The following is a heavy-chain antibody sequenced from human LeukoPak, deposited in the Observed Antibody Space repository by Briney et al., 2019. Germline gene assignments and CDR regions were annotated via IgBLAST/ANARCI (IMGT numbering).Heavy chain of an antibody. D-gene: IGHD3-10*01. CDR3: ARDGQTVTMLRGVPDAFDI. CDR1: GGSVDSGSYY. V-gene: IGHV4-39*07. Sequence: SETLSLTCTVSGGSVDSGSYYWGWIRQSPGKGLEWIGSIYYSGDTYYNPSLKSRVTISVDTSKNQFSLKLSSVTAADTAVYYCARDGQTVTMLRGVPDAFDIWGQGTMVTVSS. J-gene: IGHJ3*02. CDR2: IYYSGDT.